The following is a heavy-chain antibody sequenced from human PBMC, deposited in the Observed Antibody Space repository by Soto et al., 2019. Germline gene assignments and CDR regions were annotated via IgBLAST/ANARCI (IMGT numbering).Heavy chain of an antibody. CDR2: ISGSGGST. V-gene: IGHV3-23*01. CDR1: GFTFSSYA. CDR3: AKETPALSSWYGHNCFDP. Sequence: GGSLRLSCAASGFTFSSYAMSWVRQAPGKGLEWVSAISGSGGSTYYADSVKGRFTISRDNSKNTLYLQMNSLRAEDTAVYYCAKETPALSSWYGHNCFDPWRQGTLVTVSS. D-gene: IGHD6-13*01. J-gene: IGHJ5*02.